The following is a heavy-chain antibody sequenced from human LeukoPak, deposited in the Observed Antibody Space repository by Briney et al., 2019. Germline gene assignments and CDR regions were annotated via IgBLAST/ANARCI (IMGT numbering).Heavy chain of an antibody. J-gene: IGHJ6*02. D-gene: IGHD5-12*01. CDR3: ACRTRGYSGYDRYYYYYGMDV. CDR1: GGTFSSYA. V-gene: IGHV1-69*04. CDR2: IIPILGIA. Sequence: GASVKVSCKASGGTFSSYAISWVRQAPGQGLEWMGRIIPILGIANYAQKFQGRVTITADKSTSTAYMELSSLRSEDTAVYYCACRTRGYSGYDRYYYYYGMDVWGQGTTVTVSS.